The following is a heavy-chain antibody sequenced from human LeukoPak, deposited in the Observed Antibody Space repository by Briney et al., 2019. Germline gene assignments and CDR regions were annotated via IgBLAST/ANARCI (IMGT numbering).Heavy chain of an antibody. CDR1: GGSISSGGYY. D-gene: IGHD5-12*01. Sequence: SETLSLTCTVSGGSISSGGYYWSWIRQHPGKGLEWIGYIYYSGSTYYNPSLKSRVTISVDTSKNQFSLKLSSVTAADTAVYYCARGLRLYSGYDFLRYWGQGTLVTVSS. V-gene: IGHV4-31*03. CDR2: IYYSGST. CDR3: ARGLRLYSGYDFLRY. J-gene: IGHJ4*02.